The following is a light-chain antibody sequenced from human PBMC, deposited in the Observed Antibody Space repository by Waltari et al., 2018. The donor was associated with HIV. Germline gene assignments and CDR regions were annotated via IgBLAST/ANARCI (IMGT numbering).Light chain of an antibody. CDR2: WAS. Sequence: DFVMTQSPDSLTVSLGERATINCRSSQSVFWRANKKNDLAWDQQKPGQPPRLLIQWASERQSGVPDRFSGSGSGTDFALTINHVEAEDVALYYCQQYYSYPQTFGQGTKLQIK. V-gene: IGKV4-1*01. CDR3: QQYYSYPQT. CDR1: QSVFWRANKKND. J-gene: IGKJ2*01.